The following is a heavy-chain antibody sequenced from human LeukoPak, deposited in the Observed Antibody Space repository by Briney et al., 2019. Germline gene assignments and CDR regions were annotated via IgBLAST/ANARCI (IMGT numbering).Heavy chain of an antibody. CDR3: AIVQYALLPGYLNCMEV. V-gene: IGHV1-24*01. CDR2: FHPKDADM. D-gene: IGHD3-9*01. J-gene: IGHJ6*03. Sequence: GASVKVSCKVSGYSVTEVAIHWVRQTPGEGLEWMGGFHPKDADMIYAQKFQGRVTMTQDTSTDTVYMEVSSLRSEDTAIYYCAIVQYALLPGYLNCMEVWGKGTTVTISS. CDR1: GYSVTEVA.